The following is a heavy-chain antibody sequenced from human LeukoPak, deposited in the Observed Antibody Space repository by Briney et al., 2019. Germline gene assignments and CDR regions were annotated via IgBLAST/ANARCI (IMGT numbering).Heavy chain of an antibody. V-gene: IGHV3-21*01. D-gene: IGHD5-12*01. CDR2: ISSSSSYI. Sequence: PGGSLRLSCAASGFTFSSYSMNWVRQAPGKGLEWVSSISSSSSYIYYADSVKGRFTISRDNSKNTLYLQMNSLRAEDTAVYYCARVAYSGYDLGHYFDYWGQGTLVTVSS. CDR3: ARVAYSGYDLGHYFDY. CDR1: GFTFSSYS. J-gene: IGHJ4*02.